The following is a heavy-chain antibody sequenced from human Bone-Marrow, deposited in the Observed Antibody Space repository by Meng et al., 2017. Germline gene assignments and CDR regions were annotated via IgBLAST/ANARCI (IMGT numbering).Heavy chain of an antibody. CDR3: ARVAVPRVAVAIDY. V-gene: IGHV3-30*01. J-gene: IGHJ4*02. D-gene: IGHD6-19*01. CDR2: ISYDGSNK. CDR1: GFPFSSYA. Sequence: QGLLVESGGGVVQPGRSLRLSWAASGFPFSSYAMHWVRQAPGKGLEWVAVISYDGSNKYYADSVKGRFTISRDNSKNTLYLQMNSLRAEDTAVYYCARVAVPRVAVAIDYWGQGTLVTVSS.